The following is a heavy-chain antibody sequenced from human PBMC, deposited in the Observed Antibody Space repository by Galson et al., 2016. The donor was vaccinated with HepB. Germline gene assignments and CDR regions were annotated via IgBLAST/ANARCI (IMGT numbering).Heavy chain of an antibody. CDR1: GFTFSGYW. Sequence: SLRLSCAASGFTFSGYWMHWVRQAPGKGLVWVFRVSSDGISTNYADSVRGRFTISRDNAQNTLYLQMNSLRVEDTAVYYCARSDAFDIWGQGTMVTVSS. CDR2: VSSDGIST. V-gene: IGHV3-74*01. CDR3: ARSDAFDI. J-gene: IGHJ3*02.